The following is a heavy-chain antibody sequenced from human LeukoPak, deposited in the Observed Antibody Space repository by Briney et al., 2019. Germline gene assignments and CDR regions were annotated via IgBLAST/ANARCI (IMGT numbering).Heavy chain of an antibody. D-gene: IGHD3-10*01. CDR1: GGSISSSSYY. CDR2: IYYSGST. J-gene: IGHJ4*02. V-gene: IGHV4-39*07. Sequence: SETLSLTCTVSGGSISSSSYYWGWIRQPPGKGLEWIGNIYYSGSTHYNPSLKSRVTISVDTSKNQFSLKLSSVTAADTAVYYCAMGYYYGSGSYGYVYWGQGTLVTVSS. CDR3: AMGYYYGSGSYGYVY.